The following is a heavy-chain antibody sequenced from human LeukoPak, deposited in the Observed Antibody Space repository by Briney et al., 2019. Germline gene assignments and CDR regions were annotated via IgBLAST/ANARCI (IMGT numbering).Heavy chain of an antibody. Sequence: GGSLRLSCAASGFTFSSYAMHWVRQAPGRGLEWVAVISYDGSNKYYADSVKGRFTISRDNSKNTLYLQMNSLRAEDTAVYYCARDPRRSSGWYQLYFDYWGQGTLVTVSS. V-gene: IGHV3-30*01. CDR1: GFTFSSYA. CDR3: ARDPRRSSGWYQLYFDY. CDR2: ISYDGSNK. J-gene: IGHJ4*02. D-gene: IGHD6-19*01.